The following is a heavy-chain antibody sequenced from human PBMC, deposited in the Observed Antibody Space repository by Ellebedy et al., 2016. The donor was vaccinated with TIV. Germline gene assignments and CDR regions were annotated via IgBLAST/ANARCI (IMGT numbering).Heavy chain of an antibody. CDR2: LSLSGSP. D-gene: IGHD3-9*01. Sequence: MPSETLSPTCGVPGASFSGSYWSYIRQTPGKGLEWIRELSLSGSPNYNPSLRGRVTMSLDTSKNHFSLNLNSVTAADTAVYYCATAVRDDWSLSLWGQGTQVTVSS. CDR3: ATAVRDDWSLSL. CDR1: GASFSGSY. V-gene: IGHV4-34*01. J-gene: IGHJ4*02.